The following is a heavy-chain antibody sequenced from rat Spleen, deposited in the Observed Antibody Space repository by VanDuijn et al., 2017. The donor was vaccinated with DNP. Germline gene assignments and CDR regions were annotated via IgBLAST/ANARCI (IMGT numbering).Heavy chain of an antibody. D-gene: IGHD1-9*01. CDR2: ISYDGTVT. J-gene: IGHJ3*01. V-gene: IGHV5-17*01. Sequence: EVQLVESGGGLVQPGRSLKLSCTASGFTFSDHAMAWVRQAPKKGLEWVATISYDGTVTYYQDSVKGRFTISRDNAKSTLYLQMDSLRSDDTATYYCTRRGHTTGLNWFVYWGQGTLVTVSS. CDR1: GFTFSDHA. CDR3: TRRGHTTGLNWFVY.